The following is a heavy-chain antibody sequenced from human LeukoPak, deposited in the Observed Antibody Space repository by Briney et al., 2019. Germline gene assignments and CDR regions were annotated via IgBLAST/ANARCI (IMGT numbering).Heavy chain of an antibody. Sequence: SEALSLTCTVSGGSISSYYWSWIRLPPGKGLEWIGYIYYTGATYYNPSLKSRVTISLDTSKNQFSLKLSSVTAADAAVYYCARAGYSYGTGYYFDYWGQGALVTVSS. CDR2: IYYTGAT. D-gene: IGHD5-18*01. J-gene: IGHJ4*02. CDR1: GGSISSYY. CDR3: ARAGYSYGTGYYFDY. V-gene: IGHV4-59*01.